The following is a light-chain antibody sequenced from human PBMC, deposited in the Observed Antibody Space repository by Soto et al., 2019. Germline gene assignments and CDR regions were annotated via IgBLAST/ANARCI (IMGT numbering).Light chain of an antibody. J-gene: IGKJ3*01. CDR3: QQRSNWPPGIT. CDR1: QSVSSY. V-gene: IGKV3-11*01. CDR2: DAS. Sequence: EIVLTQSPATLSSSPGERATLSCRASQSVSSYLAWYQQKPGQAPRLLIYDASNRATGIRARFSGSGSGTDFTLTISSLEPEDFAVYYCQQRSNWPPGITFGLGPRWIS.